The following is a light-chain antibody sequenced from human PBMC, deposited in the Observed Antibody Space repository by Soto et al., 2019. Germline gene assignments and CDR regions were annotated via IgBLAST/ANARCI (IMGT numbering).Light chain of an antibody. V-gene: IGKV3-20*01. CDR3: QQYGSSGT. CDR1: QSVSSY. J-gene: IGKJ1*01. CDR2: GAS. Sequence: EIVLTQFPATLSLSPGERATLSCRASQSVSSYLAWYQQKPGQAPRLLTYGASNRATGIPDRFSGSGSGTDFTLTISRLEPEDFAVYYCQQYGSSGTFGQGTKVDI.